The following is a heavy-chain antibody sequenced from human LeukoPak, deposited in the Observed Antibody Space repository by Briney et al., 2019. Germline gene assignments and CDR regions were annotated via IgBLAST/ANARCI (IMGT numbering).Heavy chain of an antibody. CDR2: IYYGGST. J-gene: IGHJ4*02. CDR3: ARDRLGGYYYDY. V-gene: IGHV4-59*01. D-gene: IGHD3-22*01. CDR1: GGSISSYY. Sequence: SETLSLTCTVSGGSISSYYWSWIRQPPGKGLEWIGYIYYGGSTNYNPSLKSRVTISVDTSKNQFSLKLSSVTAADTAVYYCARDRLGGYYYDYWGQGTLVTVSS.